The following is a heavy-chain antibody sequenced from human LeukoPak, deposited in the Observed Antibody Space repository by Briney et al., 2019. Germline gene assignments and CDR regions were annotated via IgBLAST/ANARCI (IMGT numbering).Heavy chain of an antibody. J-gene: IGHJ6*02. CDR3: ARHPVAGRRVGMDV. D-gene: IGHD6-19*01. Sequence: TLSLTCAVSGGSISSGGYSWSWIRQPPGKGLEWIGYIYHSGSTYYNPSLKSRVTISVDTSKNQFSLKLSSVTAADTAVYYSARHPVAGRRVGMDVWGQGTTVTVSS. CDR1: GGSISSGGYS. V-gene: IGHV4-30-2*01. CDR2: IYHSGST.